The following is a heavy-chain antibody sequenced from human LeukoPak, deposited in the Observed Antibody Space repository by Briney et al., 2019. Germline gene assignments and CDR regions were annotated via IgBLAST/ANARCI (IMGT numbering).Heavy chain of an antibody. Sequence: GRSLRLSCAASGFTFSNYGMHWVRQAPGKGLEWVAVIWYDGSNKYYADSVKGRFTISRDNSKNTLYLQMNSLRAEDSAVYYCAKDSIEYSRSSGWFDPWGQGTLVTVSS. CDR2: IWYDGSNK. V-gene: IGHV3-33*06. CDR1: GFTFSNYG. J-gene: IGHJ5*02. D-gene: IGHD6-6*01. CDR3: AKDSIEYSRSSGWFDP.